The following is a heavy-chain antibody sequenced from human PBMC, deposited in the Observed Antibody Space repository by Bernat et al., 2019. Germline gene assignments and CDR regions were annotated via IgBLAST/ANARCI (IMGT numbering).Heavy chain of an antibody. D-gene: IGHD4-17*01. Sequence: EVQLVESGGGLVQPGGSLRLSCAASGFTVSSNYMSWVRQAPGKGLEWVSVIYSGGSTYYADYVKGRFTISRDNSKNTLYLQMNSLRAEDTAVYYCARDYGDYEYYYYYGMDVWGQGTTVTVSS. CDR2: IYSGGST. V-gene: IGHV3-66*01. CDR1: GFTVSSNY. CDR3: ARDYGDYEYYYYYGMDV. J-gene: IGHJ6*02.